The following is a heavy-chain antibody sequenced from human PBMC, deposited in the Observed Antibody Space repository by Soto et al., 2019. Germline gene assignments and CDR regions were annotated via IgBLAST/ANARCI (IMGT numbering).Heavy chain of an antibody. J-gene: IGHJ6*02. D-gene: IGHD1-26*01. Sequence: QVPLVQSGAEVRKPGSSVKVSCKASGGVFGSFSITWVRQAPGQGLEWIGGIIPIYGTANYAHNFQGRVTITADTATNTAYMEVSSLGSEDTAVYYCAKDRRADWESYYYYAMDVWGQGTTVIVSS. V-gene: IGHV1-69*06. CDR1: GGVFGSFS. CDR2: IIPIYGTA. CDR3: AKDRRADWESYYYYAMDV.